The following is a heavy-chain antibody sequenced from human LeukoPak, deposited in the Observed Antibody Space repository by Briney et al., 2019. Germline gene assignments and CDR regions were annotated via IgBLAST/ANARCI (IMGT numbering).Heavy chain of an antibody. CDR1: GGSISSYY. CDR2: INHSGST. CDR3: ARGPGLWFSSLTFDY. V-gene: IGHV4-34*01. Sequence: SETLSLTCTVSGGSISSYYWSWLRQPPGKGLEWIGEINHSGSTNYNPSLKSRVTISVDTSKNQFSLKLSSVTAADTAVYYCARGPGLWFSSLTFDYWGQGTLVTVSS. J-gene: IGHJ4*02. D-gene: IGHD2-21*01.